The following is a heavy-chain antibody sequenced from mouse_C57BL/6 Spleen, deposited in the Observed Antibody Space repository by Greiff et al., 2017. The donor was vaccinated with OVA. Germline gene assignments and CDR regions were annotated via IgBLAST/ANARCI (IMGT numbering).Heavy chain of an antibody. CDR2: INPNNVGT. J-gene: IGHJ2*01. Sequence: VQLQQSGPELVKPGASVKISCKASGYTFTDYYMNWVKQSHGKSLEWIGDINPNNVGTSYNQKFKGKATLTVDKSSSTAYMELRSLTSEDSAVYYCASGGYGPDYWGQGTTLTVSS. D-gene: IGHD1-1*02. CDR3: ASGGYGPDY. CDR1: GYTFTDYY. V-gene: IGHV1-26*01.